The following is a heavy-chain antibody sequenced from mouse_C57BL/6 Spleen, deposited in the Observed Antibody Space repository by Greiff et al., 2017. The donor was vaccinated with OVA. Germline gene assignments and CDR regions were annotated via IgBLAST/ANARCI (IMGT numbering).Heavy chain of an antibody. CDR3: AREVYYGNSAWFAY. D-gene: IGHD2-1*01. CDR1: GYAFTNYL. J-gene: IGHJ3*01. Sequence: QVQLQQSGAELVRPGTSVKVSCKASGYAFTNYLIEWVKQRPGQGLEWIGVINPGSGGTNYNEKFKGKATLTADKSSSTAYMQLSSLTSEDSAVYFCAREVYYGNSAWFAYWGQGTLVTVSA. V-gene: IGHV1-54*01. CDR2: INPGSGGT.